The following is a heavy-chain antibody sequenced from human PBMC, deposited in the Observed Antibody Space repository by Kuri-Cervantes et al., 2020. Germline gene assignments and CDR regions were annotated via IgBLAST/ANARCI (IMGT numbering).Heavy chain of an antibody. J-gene: IGHJ4*02. CDR1: GFTVSSNE. CDR2: ISGGST. D-gene: IGHD6-19*01. Sequence: GESLKISCAASGFTVSSNEMSWVRQAPGKGLEWVSSISGGSTYYADSRKGRFTISRDNSKNTLYLQMNSLRAEDTAVYYCAKEEWLVPSAEDYWGQGTLVTVSS. CDR3: AKEEWLVPSAEDY. V-gene: IGHV3-38-3*01.